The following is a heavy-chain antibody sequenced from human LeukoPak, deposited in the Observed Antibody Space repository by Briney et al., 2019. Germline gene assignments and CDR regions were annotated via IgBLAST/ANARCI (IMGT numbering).Heavy chain of an antibody. V-gene: IGHV3-9*01. CDR3: AKDTDGSGSPFDY. CDR1: GFTFDDYA. D-gene: IGHD3-10*01. J-gene: IGHJ4*02. CDR2: ISWNSGSI. Sequence: PGRSLRLSCAASGFTFDDYAMHWVRQAPGKGLEWVSGISWNSGSIGYADSVKGRFTISRDNAKNSLYLQMNSLRAEDTALYYCAKDTDGSGSPFDYWGQGTLVTVSS.